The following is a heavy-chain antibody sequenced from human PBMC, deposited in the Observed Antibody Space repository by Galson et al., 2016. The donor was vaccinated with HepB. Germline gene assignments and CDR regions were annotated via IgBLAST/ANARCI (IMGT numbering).Heavy chain of an antibody. D-gene: IGHD3-22*01. Sequence: SVKVSCKVSGYSLTGLAIHWVRQAPGKGLEWMGGFDPKDGEIVYAREFQGRVTMTEDTSTDTAQMELSSLRSEDTGVYYCVTGRLYYHDRSGSPDNWGQGTLVIVSS. J-gene: IGHJ4*02. V-gene: IGHV1-24*01. CDR1: GYSLTGLA. CDR2: FDPKDGEI. CDR3: VTGRLYYHDRSGSPDN.